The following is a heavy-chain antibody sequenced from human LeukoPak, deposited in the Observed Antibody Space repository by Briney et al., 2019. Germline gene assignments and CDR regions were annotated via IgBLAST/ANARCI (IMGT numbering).Heavy chain of an antibody. V-gene: IGHV3-23*01. CDR1: GFTFSTYG. CDR2: ISGSGGST. CDR3: AKEQYHSDSSGYYFPNAFDI. Sequence: PGGSLRLSCAASGFTFSTYGMSWVRQAPGKGLKWVSAISGSGGSTYYADSVKGRFTISRDNSKNTLYLQMNSLRAEDTAVYYCAKEQYHSDSSGYYFPNAFDIWGQGTMVTVSS. J-gene: IGHJ3*02. D-gene: IGHD3-22*01.